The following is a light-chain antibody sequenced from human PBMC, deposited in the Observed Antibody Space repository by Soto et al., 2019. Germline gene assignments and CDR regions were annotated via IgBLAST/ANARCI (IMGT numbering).Light chain of an antibody. Sequence: EIVMTQSPATLSVSPGERATLSCRASQSVSTNLAWYQQKPGQAPRLLIYGASTRATGIPARFSGSASGADFTLSIARLEPEDFALYYCQHRANWPLTFGGGTKVDIK. J-gene: IGKJ4*01. CDR3: QHRANWPLT. CDR2: GAS. CDR1: QSVSTN. V-gene: IGKV3-15*01.